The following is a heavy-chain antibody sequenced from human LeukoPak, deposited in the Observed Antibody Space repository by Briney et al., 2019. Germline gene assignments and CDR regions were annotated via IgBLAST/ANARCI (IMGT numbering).Heavy chain of an antibody. V-gene: IGHV3-15*01. Sequence: PGGSLRLSCAASGFIFSNAWMSWVRQAPGKGLEWLGRIKRKTDAGTTDYAAPVKGRFTISRDDSKKTLYLQMNSLKTEDTAVYYCTTYDSSGYYGDYLDYWGQGTLVTVSS. J-gene: IGHJ4*02. CDR3: TTYDSSGYYGDYLDY. D-gene: IGHD3-22*01. CDR2: IKRKTDAGTT. CDR1: GFIFSNAW.